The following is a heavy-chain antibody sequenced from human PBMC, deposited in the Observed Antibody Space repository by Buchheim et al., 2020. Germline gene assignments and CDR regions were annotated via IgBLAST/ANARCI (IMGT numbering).Heavy chain of an antibody. D-gene: IGHD6-19*01. Sequence: QVQLVESGGGVVQPGRSLRLSCAASGFTFSSYGMHWVRQAPGKGLEWVAVIWYDGSNKYYADSVKGRFTIPRDNSKNTLYLQMNSLRAEDTAVYYCARGGSSGWYNFAEYFQHWGQGTL. CDR3: ARGGSSGWYNFAEYFQH. V-gene: IGHV3-33*01. J-gene: IGHJ1*01. CDR2: IWYDGSNK. CDR1: GFTFSSYG.